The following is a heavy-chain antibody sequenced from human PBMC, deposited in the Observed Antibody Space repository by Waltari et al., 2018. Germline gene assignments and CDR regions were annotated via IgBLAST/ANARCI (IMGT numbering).Heavy chain of an antibody. V-gene: IGHV1-58*01. J-gene: IGHJ4*02. CDR1: GFTFTSSA. D-gene: IGHD3-10*01. Sequence: QMQLVQSGPEVKKPGTSVKVSCKASGFTFTSSAVQWVRQARGQRLEWIGWIVVGSGNTNYAQKFQERVTITRDMSTSTAYMELSSLRSEDTAVYYCARHYYGSGSYYYYFDYWGQGTLVTVSS. CDR2: IVVGSGNT. CDR3: ARHYYGSGSYYYYFDY.